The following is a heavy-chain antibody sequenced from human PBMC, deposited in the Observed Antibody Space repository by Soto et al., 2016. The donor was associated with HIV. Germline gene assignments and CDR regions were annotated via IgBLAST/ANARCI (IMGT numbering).Heavy chain of an antibody. D-gene: IGHD1-20*01. CDR1: GYTFTGYY. CDR3: ARDAVNSPSDYYYYGMDV. J-gene: IGHJ6*02. V-gene: IGHV1-2*02. Sequence: QVQLVQSGAEVKKPGASVKVSCKASGYTFTGYYMHWVRQAPGQGLEWMGWINPNSGGTNYAQKFQGRVTMTRDTSISTACMELSRLRSDDTAVYYCARDAVNSPSDYYYYGMDVWGQGTTVTVSS. CDR2: INPNSGGT.